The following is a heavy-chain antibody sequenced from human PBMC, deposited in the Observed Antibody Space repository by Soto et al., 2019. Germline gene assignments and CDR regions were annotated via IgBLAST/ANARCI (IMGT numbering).Heavy chain of an antibody. CDR2: VFHTGNT. CDR3: ARKAWVRFDY. D-gene: IGHD7-27*01. CDR1: CDSMTRSVW. Sequence: SETLSLTCTVSCDSMTRSVWWTWVRQPPGKGLEWIGEVFHTGNTNYNPSLKSRVTMSVDKSTNEFSLKVTSVTAADTAIYYCARKAWVRFDYWGQGALVTVSS. V-gene: IGHV4-4*02. J-gene: IGHJ4*02.